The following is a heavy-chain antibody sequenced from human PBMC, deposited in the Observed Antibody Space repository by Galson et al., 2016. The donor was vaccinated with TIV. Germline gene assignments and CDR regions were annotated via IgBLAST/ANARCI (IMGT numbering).Heavy chain of an antibody. D-gene: IGHD1-26*01. CDR1: GFIFSDYY. J-gene: IGHJ3*02. V-gene: IGHV3-11*04. CDR3: ARDWGGGVLGATGAFDI. Sequence: SLRLSCAASGFIFSDYYMSWIRQAPGKGLEWVSYISSSGSTRYYGDSVKGRFTISRDNAKKSLCLQMNSLRAEDTAVYYCARDWGGGVLGATGAFDIWGQGTTVTVSS. CDR2: ISSSGSTR.